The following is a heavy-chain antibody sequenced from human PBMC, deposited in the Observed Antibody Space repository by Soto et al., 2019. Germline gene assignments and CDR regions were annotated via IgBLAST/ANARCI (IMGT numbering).Heavy chain of an antibody. V-gene: IGHV1-46*01. J-gene: IGHJ6*02. CDR1: GYTFTSYY. D-gene: IGHD5-12*01. CDR2: INPSGGST. CDR3: ASLDIVVKFLGGEYYGMDV. Sequence: ASVKVSCKASGYTFTSYYMHWVRQAPGQGLEWMGIINPSGGSTSYAQKFQGRVTMTRDTSTSTVYMELSSLRSEDTAVYYCASLDIVVKFLGGEYYGMDVWGQGTTVTVSS.